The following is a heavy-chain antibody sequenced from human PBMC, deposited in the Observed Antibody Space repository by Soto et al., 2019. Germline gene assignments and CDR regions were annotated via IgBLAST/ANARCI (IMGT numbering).Heavy chain of an antibody. D-gene: IGHD2-2*02. J-gene: IGHJ4*02. CDR1: GFTFSDYA. CDR2: ISAGGST. Sequence: PGGSLRLSCTASGFTFSDYAMSWVRQPPGKGLEWVSVISAGGSTYYADSVKGRFTVSRANSKNTLYLQMNSLTAEDTAVYYCSNVPVWCSSTSCYTVGIEYWGPGTLVSVSS. V-gene: IGHV3-23*01. CDR3: SNVPVWCSSTSCYTVGIEY.